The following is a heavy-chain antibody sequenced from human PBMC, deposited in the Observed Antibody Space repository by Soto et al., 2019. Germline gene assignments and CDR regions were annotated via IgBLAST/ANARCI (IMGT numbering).Heavy chain of an antibody. CDR2: ISSSSSYI. D-gene: IGHD2-2*01. V-gene: IGHV3-21*01. CDR3: ASDQGILVVPPAPFDY. CDR1: GFTFSSYS. J-gene: IGHJ4*02. Sequence: GGSLRLSCAASGFTFSSYSMNWVRQAPGKGLEWVSSISSSSSYIYYADSVKGRFTISRDNAKNSLYLQMNSLRAEDTAVYYCASDQGILVVPPAPFDYWGQGTLVTVSS.